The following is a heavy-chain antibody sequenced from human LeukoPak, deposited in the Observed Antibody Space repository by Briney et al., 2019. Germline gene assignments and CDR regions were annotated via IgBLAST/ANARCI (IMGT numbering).Heavy chain of an antibody. CDR3: ATSSTWWDF. J-gene: IGHJ4*02. V-gene: IGHV4-4*02. D-gene: IGHD6-13*01. Sequence: SETLSLTCAVSGGSFGSSNWWSWVRQPPGKGLEWIGEIFHTGRTNYNPSLKRRVTISVDKSKSQFSLKLSSVTAADTAVYYCATSSTWWDFWGQGTLVTVSS. CDR1: GGSFGSSNW. CDR2: IFHTGRT.